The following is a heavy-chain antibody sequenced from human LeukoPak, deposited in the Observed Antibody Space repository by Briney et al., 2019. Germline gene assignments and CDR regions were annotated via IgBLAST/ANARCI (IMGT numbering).Heavy chain of an antibody. Sequence: GGSLRLSCAASGFTFSSHEMNWVRQAPGKGLEWVSYITYNSGTIFYADSVKGRFTISRDNAKDSLYLQMSSLRDEDTAVYYCARDSGYSYADDYWGQGTLVTVSS. CDR3: ARDSGYSYADDY. CDR1: GFTFSSHE. J-gene: IGHJ4*02. D-gene: IGHD5-18*01. V-gene: IGHV3-48*02. CDR2: ITYNSGTI.